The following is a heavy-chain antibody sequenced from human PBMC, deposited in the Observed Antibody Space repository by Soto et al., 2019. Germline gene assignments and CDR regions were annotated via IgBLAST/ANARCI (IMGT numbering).Heavy chain of an antibody. D-gene: IGHD2-21*02. CDR3: ARHRAPGDLDDDY. CDR1: GFTFSSYA. V-gene: IGHV3-30-3*01. J-gene: IGHJ4*02. CDR2: ISYDGSNK. Sequence: GGSLRLSCAASGFTFSSYAMHWVRQAPGKGLEWVAVISYDGSNKYYADSVKGRFTISRDNSKNTLYLQMNSLRAEDTAVYYCARHRAPGDLDDDYWGQGTLVTVSS.